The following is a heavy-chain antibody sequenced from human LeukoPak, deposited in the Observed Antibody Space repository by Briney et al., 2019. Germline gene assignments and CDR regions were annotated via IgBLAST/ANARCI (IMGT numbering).Heavy chain of an antibody. V-gene: IGHV3-21*01. CDR3: ASLFPRPTTDPYYYYMDV. CDR2: IRSSISYI. CDR1: ALTLSSYS. D-gene: IGHD4-11*01. Sequence: PGASLTLFWAASALTLSSYSMKSARQAEEEGLEWLSSIRSSISYIYYADSVKGRFTISRDNAKNSLYLQMNSLRAEDTAVYYCASLFPRPTTDPYYYYMDVWGKGTTVTVSS. J-gene: IGHJ6*03.